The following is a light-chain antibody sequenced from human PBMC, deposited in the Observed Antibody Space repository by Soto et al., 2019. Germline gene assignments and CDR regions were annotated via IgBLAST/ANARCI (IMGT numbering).Light chain of an antibody. Sequence: SYELTQPPSVSVAPEKTARITCGGNNIGSKRVHWYRQKPGQAPVLVIYYDSDRPSGIPERFSGSNSGNTATLTISRVEAGDEADYYCQVWDFTTDHYVFGTGTKLTVL. CDR2: YDS. V-gene: IGLV3-21*04. CDR1: NIGSKR. J-gene: IGLJ1*01. CDR3: QVWDFTTDHYV.